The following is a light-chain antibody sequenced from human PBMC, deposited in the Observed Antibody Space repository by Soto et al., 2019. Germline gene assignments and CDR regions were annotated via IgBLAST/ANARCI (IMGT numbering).Light chain of an antibody. CDR3: AAWDDSLNVVL. Sequence: QSVLTQPPSASGTPGQRVTISCSGSSSNIGSNTVNWYQQLPGSAPKLLMYSTNQRPSGVPDRFSGSKSGTSASLAISGLQSEDEADYYCAAWDDSLNVVLFGGGTKLTVL. CDR1: SSNIGSNT. J-gene: IGLJ2*01. V-gene: IGLV1-44*01. CDR2: STN.